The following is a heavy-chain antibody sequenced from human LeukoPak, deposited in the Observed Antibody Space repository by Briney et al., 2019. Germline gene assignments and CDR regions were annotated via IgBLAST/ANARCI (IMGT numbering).Heavy chain of an antibody. J-gene: IGHJ4*02. CDR2: ISGSGGST. D-gene: IGHD3-10*01. V-gene: IGHV3-23*01. CDR1: GFTFSSYA. Sequence: GGSLRLSCAVSGFTFSSYAMSWVRQAPGKGLEWVSVISGSGGSTYYADSVKGRFTISRDNFKNTLYLQMRSLRAEDTALYYCAKVRPIYGSGSYFGLDYWGQGTLVTVSS. CDR3: AKVRPIYGSGSYFGLDY.